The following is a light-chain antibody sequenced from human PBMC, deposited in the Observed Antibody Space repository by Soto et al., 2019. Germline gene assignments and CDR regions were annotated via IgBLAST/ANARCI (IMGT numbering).Light chain of an antibody. CDR3: STWDDSLNGWV. CDR1: SSDVGGYNY. CDR2: EVN. Sequence: QSALTQPPSASGSPGQSVAISCTGTSSDVGGYNYVSWYQQHPGKAPKLMIYEVNKRPSGVPDRFSGSKSGNTASLAISGVQSEDEADYYCSTWDDSLNGWVFGGGTQLTVL. V-gene: IGLV2-8*01. J-gene: IGLJ3*02.